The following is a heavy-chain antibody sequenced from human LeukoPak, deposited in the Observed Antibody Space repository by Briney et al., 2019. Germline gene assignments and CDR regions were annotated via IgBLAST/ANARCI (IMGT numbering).Heavy chain of an antibody. V-gene: IGHV1-3*01. Sequence: GASVKVSCKASGYTFTSYAIHWVRQAPGQRLEWMGWINAGNGNTEYSQKLQGRVTITRDTSASSAYMELSSLRSEDTAVYYCAKSGDTTGNYYQNDYWGQGTLVTVSS. CDR2: INAGNGNT. D-gene: IGHD3-22*01. CDR1: GYTFTSYA. J-gene: IGHJ4*02. CDR3: AKSGDTTGNYYQNDY.